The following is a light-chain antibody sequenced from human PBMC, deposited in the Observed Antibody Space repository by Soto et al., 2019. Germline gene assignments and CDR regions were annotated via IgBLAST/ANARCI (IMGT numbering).Light chain of an antibody. J-gene: IGKJ1*01. V-gene: IGKV1-5*01. CDR3: QQYDNLPRT. CDR1: HSISSG. CDR2: DAS. Sequence: DIQMSQSPSTLSSSLGYIGTSTCRASHSISSGLAWYQQKPGKAPKVLIYDASSLQSGVPSRFSGSGSGTDFTFTISSLQPEDIATYYCQQYDNLPRTFGQGTKVDIK.